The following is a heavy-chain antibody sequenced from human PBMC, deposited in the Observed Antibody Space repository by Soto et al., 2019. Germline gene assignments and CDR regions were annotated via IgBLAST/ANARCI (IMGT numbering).Heavy chain of an antibody. J-gene: IGHJ6*03. D-gene: IGHD5-12*01. V-gene: IGHV1-18*01. CDR3: ARARGYSGYDLGTYYYMDV. Sequence: ASVKVSCKASGYTFTSYGMSWVRQATGQGLEWMGWISAYNGNTNYAQKLQGRVTMTTDTSASTAYMELSSLRSEDTAVYYCARARGYSGYDLGTYYYMDVWGKGTTVTVSS. CDR2: ISAYNGNT. CDR1: GYTFTSYG.